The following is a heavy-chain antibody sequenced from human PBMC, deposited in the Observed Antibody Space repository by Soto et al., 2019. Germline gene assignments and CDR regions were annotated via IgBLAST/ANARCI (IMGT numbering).Heavy chain of an antibody. Sequence: QVHLQESGPGLVKPSETLSLTCTVSGGSISGYYWSWIRQPAGKWLEWIGRIWATMDANYNHSLKSRVTMSVDTSKIQFALYVNSVTAADTAIYYCARGPGTCGDYCYHFDYWGQGTLATVSS. CDR1: GGSISGYY. CDR2: IWATMDA. D-gene: IGHD4-17*01. J-gene: IGHJ4*02. V-gene: IGHV4-4*07. CDR3: ARGPGTCGDYCYHFDY.